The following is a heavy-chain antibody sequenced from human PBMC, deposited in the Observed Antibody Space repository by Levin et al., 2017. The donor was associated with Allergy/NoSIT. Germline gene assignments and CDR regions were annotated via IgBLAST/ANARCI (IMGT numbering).Heavy chain of an antibody. Sequence: GGSLRLSCAASGFTFSSYSMNWVRQAPGKGLEWVSSISSSSSYIYYADSVKGRFTISRDNAKNSLYLQMNSLRAEDTAVYYCARGGRKRWLQLATTLSYYFDYWGQGTLVTVSS. CDR2: ISSSSSYI. D-gene: IGHD5-24*01. V-gene: IGHV3-21*01. CDR3: ARGGRKRWLQLATTLSYYFDY. J-gene: IGHJ4*02. CDR1: GFTFSSYS.